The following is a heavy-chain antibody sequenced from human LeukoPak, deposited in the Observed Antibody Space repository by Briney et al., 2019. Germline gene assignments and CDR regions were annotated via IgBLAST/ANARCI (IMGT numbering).Heavy chain of an antibody. Sequence: SETLSLTCTVSPGSISSDSYYWAWIRQPPGKGLDWIGSVSYSGSTYFNPSLKSRVTISLDTSKQQFSLKVTSMTAADTAVYFCARDNVVDATSGIDYWGQGTLVTVSS. CDR3: ARDNVVDATSGIDY. CDR2: VSYSGST. D-gene: IGHD2-15*01. V-gene: IGHV4-39*07. CDR1: PGSISSDSYY. J-gene: IGHJ4*02.